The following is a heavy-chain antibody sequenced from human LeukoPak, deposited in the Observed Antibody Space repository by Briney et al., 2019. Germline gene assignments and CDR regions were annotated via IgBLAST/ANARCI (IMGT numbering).Heavy chain of an antibody. J-gene: IGHJ4*02. V-gene: IGHV3-23*01. Sequence: PGGSLRLSCAASGFTFISFAMSWVRQAPGKGLEWVSVVSGSGATTYYADSVKGRFTISRDNSKNTVHLQLNSLRAEDTAVYYCAKTYGDFRSYFDYWGQGTLVTVSS. CDR1: GFTFISFA. D-gene: IGHD2-21*02. CDR3: AKTYGDFRSYFDY. CDR2: VSGSGATT.